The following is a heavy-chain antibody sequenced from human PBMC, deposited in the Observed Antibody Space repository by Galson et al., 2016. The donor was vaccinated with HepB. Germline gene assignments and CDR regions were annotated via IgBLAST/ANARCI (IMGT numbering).Heavy chain of an antibody. Sequence: SETLSLTCAVSGGSISSSNWWCWVRQPPGKGLEWIGDIYHSGSTNYNPSLKSRVTISVDKSKNQFSLKLSSVTAADTAVYYCARVSGVHYYFDYWGQGTLVTVSS. D-gene: IGHD7-27*01. CDR1: GGSISSSNW. V-gene: IGHV4-4*02. J-gene: IGHJ4*02. CDR3: ARVSGVHYYFDY. CDR2: IYHSGST.